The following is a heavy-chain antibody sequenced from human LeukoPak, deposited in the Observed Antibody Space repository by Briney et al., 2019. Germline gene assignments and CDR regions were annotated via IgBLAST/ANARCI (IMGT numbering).Heavy chain of an antibody. J-gene: IGHJ4*02. CDR1: GGSITSYY. CDR3: ARESSWGNFDY. D-gene: IGHD7-27*01. CDR2: IYYSGST. Sequence: PSETLSLTCTVSGGSITSYYWSWIRQPPGKGLEWIGYIYYSGSTNYNPSLKSRVTISVDTSKNQFSLKLSYVTAADTAVYFCARESSWGNFDYWGQGTLVTVSS. V-gene: IGHV4-59*01.